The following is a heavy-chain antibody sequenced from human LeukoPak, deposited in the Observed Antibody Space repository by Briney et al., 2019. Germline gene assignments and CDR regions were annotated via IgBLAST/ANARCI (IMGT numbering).Heavy chain of an antibody. D-gene: IGHD3-10*01. CDR2: INADGGAT. Sequence: GGSLRLSCAASGFTFSDYWMHWVRQAPGKGLVWVSRINADGGATSYADSVKGRFTSFRDNAKNTLYLQMNSLRAEDTAVYYCARVRVGSFNWFDPWGQGTLVTVSS. V-gene: IGHV3-74*01. CDR1: GFTFSDYW. J-gene: IGHJ5*02. CDR3: ARVRVGSFNWFDP.